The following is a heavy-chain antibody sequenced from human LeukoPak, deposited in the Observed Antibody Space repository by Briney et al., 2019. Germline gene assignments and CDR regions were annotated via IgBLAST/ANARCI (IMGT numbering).Heavy chain of an antibody. Sequence: GGSLRLSCAASGFTFSSYAMSWVRQAPGKGLEWVSAISGSGGSTYYADSVKGRFTISRDNSKNTLYLQMNSLRAEDTAVYYCAKAHRTYYDFWSGYYTFDYWGQGTLVTVPS. V-gene: IGHV3-23*01. CDR3: AKAHRTYYDFWSGYYTFDY. CDR2: ISGSGGST. CDR1: GFTFSSYA. J-gene: IGHJ4*02. D-gene: IGHD3-3*01.